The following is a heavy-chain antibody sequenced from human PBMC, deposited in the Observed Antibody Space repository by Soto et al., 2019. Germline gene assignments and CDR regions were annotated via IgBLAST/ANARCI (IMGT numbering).Heavy chain of an antibody. D-gene: IGHD3-22*01. Sequence: ASVKVSCKASGYTFSAYIMHWVRQAPGQRLEWMGWINAGNGNTKYSQNFQGRVTITRDTSASTGYMELSSLRSEDTGVYYCATMGFSDDSHGYYPYDYWGQGTLVTVSS. V-gene: IGHV1-3*01. CDR2: INAGNGNT. CDR3: ATMGFSDDSHGYYPYDY. CDR1: GYTFSAYI. J-gene: IGHJ4*02.